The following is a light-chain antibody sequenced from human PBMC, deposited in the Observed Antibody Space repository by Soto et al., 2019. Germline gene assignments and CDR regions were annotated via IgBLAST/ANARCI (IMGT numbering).Light chain of an antibody. V-gene: IGKV1-5*03. CDR2: KAS. Sequence: DIQMTQSPSTLSGSVGDRVTITCRASQTXXXXXAWYQQKPGKAPKLLIYKASTLKSGVPSRFSGSGSGTEFTLTISSLQPDDFATYYCQHYNSYSEAFGQGTKVELK. CDR3: QHYNSYSEA. J-gene: IGKJ1*01. CDR1: QTXXXX.